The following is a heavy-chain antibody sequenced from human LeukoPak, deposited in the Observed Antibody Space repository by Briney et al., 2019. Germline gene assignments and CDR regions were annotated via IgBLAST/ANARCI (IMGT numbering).Heavy chain of an antibody. CDR2: IYNSESI. CDR1: GGCINGYY. J-gene: IGHJ5*02. D-gene: IGHD6-13*01. CDR3: ARDRSSSYTRDWFDP. Sequence: SETLSLTCTVSGGCINGYYRSWIRQPAGKGLEWIGRIYNSESINYNPSLKSRVTMSIDTSKNQFSLKLNSVTAADTAVYYCARDRSSSYTRDWFDPWGQGALVTVSS. V-gene: IGHV4-4*07.